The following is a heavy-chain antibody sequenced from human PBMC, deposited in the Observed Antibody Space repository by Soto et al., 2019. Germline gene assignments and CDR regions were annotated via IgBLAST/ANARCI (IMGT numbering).Heavy chain of an antibody. CDR3: ARVTAVAGNYFDY. CDR1: GGTFSSYS. D-gene: IGHD6-19*01. J-gene: IGHJ4*02. CDR2: NIPTVDIT. Sequence: QVQLVQSGAEVKEPGSSVKVSCKASGGTFSSYSISWVRQAPGQGLEWMGRNIPTVDITTYAQKLEGRVTITADKSTSTAYMELSSLRSEDTAIYYCARVTAVAGNYFDYWGQGTQVTVSS. V-gene: IGHV1-69*02.